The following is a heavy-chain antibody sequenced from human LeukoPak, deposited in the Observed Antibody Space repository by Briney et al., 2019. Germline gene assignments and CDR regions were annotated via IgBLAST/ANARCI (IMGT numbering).Heavy chain of an antibody. CDR1: GFTFSSYA. J-gene: IGHJ4*02. V-gene: IGHV3-30*04. D-gene: IGHD3-16*02. CDR3: ARAQRIMITFGGVIVFDY. CDR2: ISYDGSNK. Sequence: GRSLRLSCAASGFTFSSYAMHWVRQAPGKGLEWVAVISYDGSNKYYADSVKGRFTISRDNSKNTLYLQMNSLRAEDTAVYYCARAQRIMITFGGVIVFDYWGQGTLVTVSS.